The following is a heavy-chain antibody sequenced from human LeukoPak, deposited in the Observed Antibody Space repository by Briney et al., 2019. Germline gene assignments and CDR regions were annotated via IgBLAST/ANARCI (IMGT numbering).Heavy chain of an antibody. D-gene: IGHD3-22*01. Sequence: SETLSLTCAVYGGSFSGYYWSWIRQPPGRGLEWIGDINHSGSTNYNPSLKSRVTISVDKSKNQFSLKLSSVTAADTAVYYCARVRYYDSSGQRDYWGQGTLVTVSS. CDR3: ARVRYYDSSGQRDY. V-gene: IGHV4-34*01. CDR2: INHSGST. CDR1: GGSFSGYY. J-gene: IGHJ4*02.